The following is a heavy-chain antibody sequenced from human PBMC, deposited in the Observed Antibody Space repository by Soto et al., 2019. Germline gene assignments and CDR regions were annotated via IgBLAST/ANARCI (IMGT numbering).Heavy chain of an antibody. Sequence: RALVKGSRKAAGYTITSYAIHWLLQHQRQRLECMGFINAGKGNPKYSQNFQGRVTITRDTSASTAYMELSSLRSEDTVLHYCERDGILGSPLRYWGQ. D-gene: IGHD7-27*01. J-gene: IGHJ4*02. CDR1: GYTITSYA. CDR2: INAGKGNP. V-gene: IGHV1-3*01. CDR3: ERDGILGSPLRY.